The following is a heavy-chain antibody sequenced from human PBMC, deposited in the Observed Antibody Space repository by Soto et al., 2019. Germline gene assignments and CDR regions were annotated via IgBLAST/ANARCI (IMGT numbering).Heavy chain of an antibody. V-gene: IGHV3-23*01. CDR3: AKDGNYYDSSGYYYVTPYFDY. CDR1: GFTFSSYA. J-gene: IGHJ4*02. CDR2: ISGSGGGT. Sequence: GGSLRLSCAASGFTFSSYAMSWVRQAPGKGLEWVSAISGSGGGTYYADSVKGRFTISRDNSKNTLYLQMNSLRAEDTAVYYCAKDGNYYDSSGYYYVTPYFDYWGQGTLVTVSS. D-gene: IGHD3-22*01.